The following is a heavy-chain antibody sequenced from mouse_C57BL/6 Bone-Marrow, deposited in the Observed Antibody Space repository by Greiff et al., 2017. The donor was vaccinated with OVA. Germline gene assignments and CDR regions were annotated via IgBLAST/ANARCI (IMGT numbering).Heavy chain of an antibody. Sequence: EVKVVESGGGLVKPGGSLKLSCAASGFTFSSYAMSWVRQTPEKRLEWVATISDGGSYTSYPDNVKGRFTISRDNAKNNLYLQMSHLKSEDTAMYYCARERRYYAMDYWGQGTSVTVSS. CDR2: ISDGGSYT. CDR3: ARERRYYAMDY. V-gene: IGHV5-4*01. J-gene: IGHJ4*01. CDR1: GFTFSSYA.